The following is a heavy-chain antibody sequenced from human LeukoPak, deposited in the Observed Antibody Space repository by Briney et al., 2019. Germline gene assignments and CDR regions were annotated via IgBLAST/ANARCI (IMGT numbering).Heavy chain of an antibody. D-gene: IGHD5-18*01. Sequence: SETLSLTCTVSGGSMTTHHWTWIRQTPGKGLEWIGYVFDSGRTKENPSLKSRVTLSADTSKNQLSLRLSSVTAADTAVYYCTTIKRGNIFGYFDFWGQGILVTVSS. V-gene: IGHV4-59*11. CDR1: GGSMTTHH. J-gene: IGHJ4*02. CDR2: VFDSGRT. CDR3: TTIKRGNIFGYFDF.